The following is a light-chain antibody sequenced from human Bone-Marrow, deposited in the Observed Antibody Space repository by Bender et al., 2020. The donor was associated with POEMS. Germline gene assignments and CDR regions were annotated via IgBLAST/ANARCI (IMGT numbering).Light chain of an antibody. J-gene: IGLJ2*01. CDR2: SSH. CDR1: SSNIGAHA. V-gene: IGLV1-44*01. Sequence: QSVLTQPPSASGTPGQRVTISCSGGSSNIGAHAVNWYQHLPGTAPKLLIYSSHRRPSEVPDRFSGSRSGTSASLAISGLQSEDEADYYCAVLDDSLTVAFGGGTKLTVV. CDR3: AVLDDSLTVA.